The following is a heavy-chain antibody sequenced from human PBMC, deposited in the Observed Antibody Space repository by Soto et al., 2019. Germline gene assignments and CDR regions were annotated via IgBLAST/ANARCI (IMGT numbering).Heavy chain of an antibody. CDR2: INPNSGGT. Sequence: GASVKVSCKASGYTFTGYYMHWVRQAPGQGLEWMGWINPNSGGTNYAQKFQGRVTMTRDTSISTAYMELSRLRSDDTAVYYCARDPTRSYYDFGSGHRGMDVWGQGTTVTVSS. CDR3: ARDPTRSYYDFGSGHRGMDV. V-gene: IGHV1-2*02. J-gene: IGHJ6*02. D-gene: IGHD3-3*01. CDR1: GYTFTGYY.